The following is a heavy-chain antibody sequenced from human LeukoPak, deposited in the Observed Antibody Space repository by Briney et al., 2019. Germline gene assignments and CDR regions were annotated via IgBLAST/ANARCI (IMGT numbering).Heavy chain of an antibody. CDR2: ISSSGSTI. CDR3: AKVYLAMVRGVLPFDY. CDR1: GFTFSDYY. D-gene: IGHD3-10*01. J-gene: IGHJ4*02. V-gene: IGHV3-11*01. Sequence: PGGSLRLSCAASGFTFSDYYMSWIRQAPGKGLEWVSYISSSGSTIYYADSVKGRFTISRDNSKNTLYLQLNSLRAEDTAVYYCAKVYLAMVRGVLPFDYWGQGTLVTVSS.